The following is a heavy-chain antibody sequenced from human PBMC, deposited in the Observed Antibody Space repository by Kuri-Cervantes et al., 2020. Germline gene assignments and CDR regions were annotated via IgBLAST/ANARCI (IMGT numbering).Heavy chain of an antibody. CDR2: IYYSGST. V-gene: IGHV4-59*01. CDR1: GCAISSYY. Sequence: SETLSLTCTVSGCAISSYYWSWIRQPPGKGLEWIGYIYYSGSTNYNPSLKSRVTISVDTSKNQFSLKLSSVTAADTAVYYCARVQASYYYYYYMDVWGKGTTVTVSS. J-gene: IGHJ6*03. D-gene: IGHD4-11*01. CDR3: ARVQASYYYYYYMDV.